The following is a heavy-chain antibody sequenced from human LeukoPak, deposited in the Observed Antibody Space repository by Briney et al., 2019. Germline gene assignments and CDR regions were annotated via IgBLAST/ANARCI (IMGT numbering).Heavy chain of an antibody. J-gene: IGHJ4*02. Sequence: GESPKISCKGSGSIFTSYWIGWVRQLPGKGLEWMGIIYPGDSDTRYSPSFQGQVTISADKSISTAYLQWSSLKASDTAMYYCARLVDTAMIDYWGQGTLVTVSS. V-gene: IGHV5-51*01. CDR1: GSIFTSYW. D-gene: IGHD5-18*01. CDR2: IYPGDSDT. CDR3: ARLVDTAMIDY.